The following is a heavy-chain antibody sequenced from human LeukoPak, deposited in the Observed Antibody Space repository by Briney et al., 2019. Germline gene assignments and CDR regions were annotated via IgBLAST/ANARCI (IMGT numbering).Heavy chain of an antibody. CDR3: AKDIGYCSSTSCSLCDDAFDV. CDR1: GFTFDDFA. J-gene: IGHJ3*01. D-gene: IGHD2-2*03. V-gene: IGHV3-43*02. Sequence: GGSLRLSCAASGFTFDDFAMLWVRQAPGKGLEWVSLIRRDGTSTYYTGSVKGRFTISRDNSKNSLYLQINSLITEDTALYYCAKDIGYCSSTSCSLCDDAFDVWGQGTMVTVSS. CDR2: IRRDGTST.